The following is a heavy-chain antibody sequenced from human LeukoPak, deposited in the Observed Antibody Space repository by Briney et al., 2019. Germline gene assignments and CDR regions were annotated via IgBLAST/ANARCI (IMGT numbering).Heavy chain of an antibody. D-gene: IGHD3-22*01. Sequence: GGSLRLSCAASGFTFSSYNMNWVRQAPGKGLEWVSFIDSSSGIIYYADSVKGRFTISRDNAKNSLHLQMNSLRAEDTALYYCAKDADISVELVVITSFDSWGQGTLVTVSS. CDR1: GFTFSSYN. J-gene: IGHJ4*02. CDR2: IDSSSGII. V-gene: IGHV3-48*01. CDR3: AKDADISVELVVITSFDS.